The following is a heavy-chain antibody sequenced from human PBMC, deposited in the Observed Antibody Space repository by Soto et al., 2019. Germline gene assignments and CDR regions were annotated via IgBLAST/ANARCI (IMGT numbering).Heavy chain of an antibody. V-gene: IGHV5-10-1*01. Sequence: GSLKISCKGSGYSFTSYWISWVRQIPGKGLEWMGRIDPSDSYTNYSPSFQGHVTISADKSISTAYLQWSSLKASDTAMYYCARLRRGIFGVVINYYYYGMDVWGQGTTVTVSS. D-gene: IGHD3-3*01. CDR2: IDPSDSYT. J-gene: IGHJ6*02. CDR3: ARLRRGIFGVVINYYYYGMDV. CDR1: GYSFTSYW.